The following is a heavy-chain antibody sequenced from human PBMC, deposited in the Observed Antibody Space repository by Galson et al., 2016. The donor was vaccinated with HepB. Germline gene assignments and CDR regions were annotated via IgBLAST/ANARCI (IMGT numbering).Heavy chain of an antibody. D-gene: IGHD3-22*01. CDR2: IYPGDSDT. J-gene: IGHJ3*01. CDR3: ASPGYYYDVRDDSDAFDL. CDR1: GYTFSNNW. V-gene: IGHV5-51*01. Sequence: QSGAEVKKPGESLKISCQGSGYTFSNNWIGWVRQVPGKGLEWMGIIYPGDSDTRYSPSFQGQVTISVDTSINTVYLQWSSLKATDTAMYYCASPGYYYDVRDDSDAFDLWGQGTMVTVSS.